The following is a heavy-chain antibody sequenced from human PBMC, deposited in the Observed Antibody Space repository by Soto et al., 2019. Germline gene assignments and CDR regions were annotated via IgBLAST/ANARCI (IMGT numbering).Heavy chain of an antibody. CDR3: AKDSATIFGVVSNFYPGMVIAFDP. CDR2: ISGSGGST. D-gene: IGHD3-3*01. Sequence: GGSLRLSCAASGFTFSSYAMSWVRQAPGKGLEWVSAISGSGGSTYYADSVKGRFTISRDNSKNTLYLQMNSLRAEDTAVYYCAKDSATIFGVVSNFYPGMVIAFDPWGQGTLVTVSS. CDR1: GFTFSSYA. J-gene: IGHJ5*02. V-gene: IGHV3-23*01.